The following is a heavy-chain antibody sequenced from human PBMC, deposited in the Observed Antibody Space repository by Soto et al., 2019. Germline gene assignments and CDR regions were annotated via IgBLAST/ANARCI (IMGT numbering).Heavy chain of an antibody. Sequence: SQTLSLTCAISGDSVSSNSAAWNWIRQSPSRGLEWLGRTYYRSKWYNDYAVSVKSRITINPDTSKNQFSLQLNSVTPEDTAVYYCARDWGVIAGTTGLLFDYWGQGTLVTVSS. V-gene: IGHV6-1*01. D-gene: IGHD1-20*01. CDR2: TYYRSKWYN. CDR1: GDSVSSNSAA. CDR3: ARDWGVIAGTTGLLFDY. J-gene: IGHJ4*02.